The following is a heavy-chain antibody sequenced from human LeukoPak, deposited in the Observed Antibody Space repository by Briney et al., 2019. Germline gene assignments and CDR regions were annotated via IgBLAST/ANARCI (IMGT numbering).Heavy chain of an antibody. CDR2: INHSGST. D-gene: IGHD6-13*01. CDR1: GGSFSGYY. CDR3: ARDEGYSSSGLDY. V-gene: IGHV4-34*01. Sequence: PSETLSLTCAVYGGSFSGYYWSWIRQPPGKGLEWIGEINHSGSTNYNPSLKSRVAISVDTSKNQFSLKLSSVTAADTAVYYCARDEGYSSSGLDYWGQGTLVTVSS. J-gene: IGHJ4*02.